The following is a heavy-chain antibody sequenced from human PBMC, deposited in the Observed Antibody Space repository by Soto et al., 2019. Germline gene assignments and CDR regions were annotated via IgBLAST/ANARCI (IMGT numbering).Heavy chain of an antibody. V-gene: IGHV4-34*01. J-gene: IGHJ6*02. Sequence: PSETLSLTCAVYGGSFSGYYWSWIRQPPGKGLEWIGEINHSGSTNYNPSLKSRVTIPVDTSKNQFSLKLSSVTAADTAVYYCARAAYDFWSGYIPEYYYYYGMDVWGQGTTVTV. CDR2: INHSGST. CDR1: GGSFSGYY. CDR3: ARAAYDFWSGYIPEYYYYYGMDV. D-gene: IGHD3-3*01.